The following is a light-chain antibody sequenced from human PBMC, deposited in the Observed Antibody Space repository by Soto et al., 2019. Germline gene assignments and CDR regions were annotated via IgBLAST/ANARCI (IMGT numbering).Light chain of an antibody. V-gene: IGKV3-20*01. Sequence: ISLTQSPGTLSLSRGERATRSCRASQSVSNNYLAWYQQKPGQAPRLLIYGASNRATGIPDRFSGSGSGTDFTLKISRVEAEDVGLYYCMETLQTPRTFGQGTKA. CDR3: METLQTPRT. CDR1: QSVSNNY. J-gene: IGKJ1*01. CDR2: GAS.